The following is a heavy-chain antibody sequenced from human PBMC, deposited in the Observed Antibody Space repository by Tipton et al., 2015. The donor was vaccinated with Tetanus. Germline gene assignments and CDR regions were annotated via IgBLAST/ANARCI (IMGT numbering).Heavy chain of an antibody. CDR2: IYYSGST. D-gene: IGHD3-10*01. CDR1: GGSISGSSYY. V-gene: IGHV4-39*07. J-gene: IGHJ6*02. CDR3: ARVKGTYNHYGLDV. Sequence: GLVKPSETLSLTCSVSGGSISGSSYYWSWIRQPPGKALEWIGSIYYSGSTFYHPSLQSRVTISVDTSKNQISLRLRSVTAADTAVYYCARVKGTYNHYGLDVWGQGTTVTVAS.